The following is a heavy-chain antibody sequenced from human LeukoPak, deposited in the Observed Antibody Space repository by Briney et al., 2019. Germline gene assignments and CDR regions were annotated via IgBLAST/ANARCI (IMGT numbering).Heavy chain of an antibody. J-gene: IGHJ4*02. CDR3: ASGYTSKGIYFDY. V-gene: IGHV4-34*01. CDR1: GGSFSGYY. CDR2: INHSGGT. D-gene: IGHD4-11*01. Sequence: SETLSLTCAVYGGSFSGYYWSWIRQPPGKGLEWIGEINHSGGTNYNPSLKSRVTISVDTSKNQFSLKLSSVTAADTAVYYCASGYTSKGIYFDYWGQGTLVTVSS.